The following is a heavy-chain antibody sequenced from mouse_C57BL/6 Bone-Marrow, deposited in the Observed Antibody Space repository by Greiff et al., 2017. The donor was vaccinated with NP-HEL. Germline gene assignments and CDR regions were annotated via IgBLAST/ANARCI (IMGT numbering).Heavy chain of an antibody. CDR1: GYTFTDHT. D-gene: IGHD2-1*01. CDR3: ARGIYYGNFAWFAY. CDR2: IYPRDGST. J-gene: IGHJ3*01. V-gene: IGHV1-78*01. Sequence: VKLMESDAELVKPGASVKISCKVSGYTFTDHTIHWMKQRPEQSLEWIGYIYPRDGSTKYNEKFKGKATLTADKSSSTAYMQLNSLTSEDSAVYFCARGIYYGNFAWFAYWGQGTLVTVSA.